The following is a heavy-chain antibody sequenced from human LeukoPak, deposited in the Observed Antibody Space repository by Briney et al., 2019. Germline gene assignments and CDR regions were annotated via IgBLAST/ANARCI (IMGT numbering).Heavy chain of an antibody. CDR3: AKDLVTGSLDY. CDR1: GFTFSSYA. D-gene: IGHD3-10*01. V-gene: IGHV3-21*04. CDR2: ISSSGTYI. Sequence: GGSLRLSCAASGFTFSSYAMNWIRQAPGKGLEWVSSISSSGTYIYYADSVKGRFTISRDNSKNTLYLQMTSLRAEDTAVYYCAKDLVTGSLDYWGQGTLVTVSS. J-gene: IGHJ4*02.